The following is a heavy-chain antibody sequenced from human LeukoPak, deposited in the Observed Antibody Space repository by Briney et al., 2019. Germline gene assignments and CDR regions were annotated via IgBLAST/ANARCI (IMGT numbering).Heavy chain of an antibody. CDR2: IYYSGST. Sequence: SETLSLTCTVPGGSISSYYWSWIRQPPGKGLEWIGYIYYSGSTNYNPSLKSRVTISVDTSKNQFSLKLSSVTAADTAVYYCAREGFDGGYRTFDCWGQGTLVTVSS. D-gene: IGHD5-12*01. V-gene: IGHV4-59*01. CDR3: AREGFDGGYRTFDC. J-gene: IGHJ4*02. CDR1: GGSISSYY.